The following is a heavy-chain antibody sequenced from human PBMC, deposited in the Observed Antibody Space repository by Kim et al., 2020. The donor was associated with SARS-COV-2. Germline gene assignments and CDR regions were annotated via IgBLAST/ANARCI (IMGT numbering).Heavy chain of an antibody. CDR2: IYPGDSDT. CDR3: ASQNYYGSGSYYTPHSYGMDV. CDR1: GYSFTSYW. V-gene: IGHV5-51*01. J-gene: IGHJ6*02. Sequence: GESLKISCKGSGYSFTSYWIGWVRQMPGKGLEWMGIIYPGDSDTRYSPSFQGQVTISADKSISTAYLQWSSLKASDTAMYYCASQNYYGSGSYYTPHSYGMDVWGQGTTVTVSS. D-gene: IGHD3-10*01.